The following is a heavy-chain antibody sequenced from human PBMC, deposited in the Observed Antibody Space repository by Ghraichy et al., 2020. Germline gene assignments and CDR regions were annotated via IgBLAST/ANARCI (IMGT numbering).Heavy chain of an antibody. J-gene: IGHJ4*02. CDR1: GGSISSSSYY. CDR3: ARSGLFDY. D-gene: IGHD3/OR15-3a*01. CDR2: IYYSGST. Sequence: SETLSLTCTVSGGSISSSSYYWGWIRQPPGKGLEWIGSIYYSGSTYYNPSLKSRVTISVDTSKNQFSLKLSSVTAADTAVYYCARSGLFDYWGQGTLVTVSS. V-gene: IGHV4-39*01.